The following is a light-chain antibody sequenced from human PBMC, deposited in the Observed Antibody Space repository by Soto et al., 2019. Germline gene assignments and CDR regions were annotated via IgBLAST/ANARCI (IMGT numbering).Light chain of an antibody. CDR2: DVS. CDR1: SSDSGGYNY. Sequence: QSALTQPASVSGSPGQSITISCTGTSSDSGGYNYVSWYQQHPGKVPKLMIYDVSNRPSGVSNRFSGSKSGNTASLTISGLQAEDEADYYCRSYTTSSTLVFGGGTKLTVL. V-gene: IGLV2-14*01. CDR3: RSYTTSSTLV. J-gene: IGLJ2*01.